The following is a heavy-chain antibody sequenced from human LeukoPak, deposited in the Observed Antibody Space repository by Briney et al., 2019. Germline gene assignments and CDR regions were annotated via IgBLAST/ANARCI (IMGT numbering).Heavy chain of an antibody. V-gene: IGHV1-46*03. CDR2: INPSGGST. CDR3: ASERYCTNGVCYHFDY. J-gene: IGHJ4*02. CDR1: GYTFTSYY. D-gene: IGHD2-8*01. Sequence: ASVKVSCKASGYTFTSYYMHWVGQAPGQGREWMGIINPSGGSTSYAQKFQGRVTMSRDTSTSTVYMELSSLRSEDTAVYYCASERYCTNGVCYHFDYWGQGTLVTVSS.